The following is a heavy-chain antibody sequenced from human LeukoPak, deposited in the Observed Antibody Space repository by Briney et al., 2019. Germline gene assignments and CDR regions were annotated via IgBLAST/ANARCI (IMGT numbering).Heavy chain of an antibody. CDR2: INPNSGGT. V-gene: IGHV1-2*04. CDR1: GYTFTSYG. J-gene: IGHJ4*02. CDR3: ARQYYDILTGYYNFDY. Sequence: HRASVKVSCKASGYTFTSYGISWVRQAPGQGLEWMGWINPNSGGTNYAQKFQGWVTMTRNTSISTAYVELSRLRSDDTAVYYCARQYYDILTGYYNFDYWGQGTLVTVSS. D-gene: IGHD3-9*01.